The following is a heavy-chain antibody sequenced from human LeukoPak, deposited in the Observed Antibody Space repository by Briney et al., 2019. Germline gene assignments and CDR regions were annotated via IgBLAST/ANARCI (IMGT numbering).Heavy chain of an antibody. CDR3: ARDLAVAH. V-gene: IGHV4-59*01. CDR2: IYYSGST. CDR1: GGSISSYY. J-gene: IGHJ4*02. D-gene: IGHD6-19*01. Sequence: SETLSLTCTVSGGSISSYYWSWIRQPPGKGLEWIGYIYYSGSTNYNPFLKSRVTISVDTSKNQFSLKLSSVTAADTAVYYCARDLAVAHWGQGTLVTVSS.